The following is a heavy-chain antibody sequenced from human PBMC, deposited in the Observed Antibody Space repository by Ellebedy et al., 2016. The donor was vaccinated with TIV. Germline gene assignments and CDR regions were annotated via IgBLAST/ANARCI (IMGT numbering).Heavy chain of an antibody. V-gene: IGHV5-51*01. CDR3: ARHVYSSGWYRNDAFDI. D-gene: IGHD6-19*01. CDR2: IYPGDSDT. CDR1: GYSFTSYW. Sequence: GGSLRLXXKGSGYSFTSYWIGWVRQMPGKGLEWMGIIYPGDSDTRYSPSFQGQVTISADKSISTAYLQWSSLKASDTAMYYCARHVYSSGWYRNDAFDIWGQGTMVTVSS. J-gene: IGHJ3*02.